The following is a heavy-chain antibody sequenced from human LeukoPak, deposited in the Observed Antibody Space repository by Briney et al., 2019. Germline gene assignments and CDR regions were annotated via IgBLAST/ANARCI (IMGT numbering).Heavy chain of an antibody. J-gene: IGHJ6*03. CDR1: GFTVSSNY. D-gene: IGHD1-14*01. V-gene: IGHV3-53*05. CDR3: ARNRQYYYYYYMDV. Sequence: GGSLRLSCAASGFTVSSNYMSWVRQAPGKGLEWVSVIYSGGSTYYADSVKGRFTISRDNSKNTLYLQMNSLRAEDTAVYYCARNRQYYYYYYMDVWGKGTTVTVSS. CDR2: IYSGGST.